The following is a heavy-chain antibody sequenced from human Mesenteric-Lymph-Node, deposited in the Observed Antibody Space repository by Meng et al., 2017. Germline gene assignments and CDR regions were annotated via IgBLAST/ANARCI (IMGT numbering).Heavy chain of an antibody. CDR3: ARDVDSGSYYYYYYYGMDV. D-gene: IGHD1-26*01. Sequence: GESLKISCAASGFTFSSYAMHWVRQAPGKGLEWVAVISYDGSNKYYADSVKGRFTISRDNSKNTLYLQMNSLRAEDTAVYYCARDVDSGSYYYYYYYGMDVWGQGTTVTVSS. J-gene: IGHJ6*02. V-gene: IGHV3-30*04. CDR2: ISYDGSNK. CDR1: GFTFSSYA.